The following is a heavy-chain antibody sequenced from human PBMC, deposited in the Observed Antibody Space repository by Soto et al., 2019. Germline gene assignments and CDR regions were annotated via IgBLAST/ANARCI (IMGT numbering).Heavy chain of an antibody. D-gene: IGHD5-18*01. CDR1: GFGLSRYG. J-gene: IGHJ5*02. CDR3: ARDVDTTSHLNWFDP. Sequence: GGSLRLSCEVSGFGLSRYGMHWVRQAPGKGLEWVAVIWYHGTTKNYADSVKGRFTISRDISKNTVYLQMDSLEVEDTAVYYCARDVDTTSHLNWFDPWGQGVMVTVSS. V-gene: IGHV3-33*01. CDR2: IWYHGTTK.